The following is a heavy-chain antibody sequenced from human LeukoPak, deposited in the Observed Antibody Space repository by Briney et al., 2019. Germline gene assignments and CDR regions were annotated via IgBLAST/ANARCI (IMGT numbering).Heavy chain of an antibody. CDR1: GYTFIGYY. CDR2: INCNTGGT. D-gene: IGHD5-18*01. V-gene: IGHV1-2*02. J-gene: IGHJ4*02. CDR3: ARVDGYIQLWSLDY. Sequence: ASVKVSCKASGYTFIGYYMHWVRQAPGRGLEWMGWINCNTGGTNYAQKFQGRVTMTRDTSTTTVYMELSSLRSDDTAVYYCARVDGYIQLWSLDYWGQGTLVTVSS.